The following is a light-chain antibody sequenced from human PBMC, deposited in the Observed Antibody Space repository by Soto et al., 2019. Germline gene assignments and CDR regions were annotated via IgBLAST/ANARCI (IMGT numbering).Light chain of an antibody. J-gene: IGKJ1*01. CDR1: QSISSW. CDR3: QQYNSFWT. Sequence: DIQMTQSPSTLSASVGDRVTITCRASQSISSWLAWYQQKPGKAPKLQIYDASYLERGVPSRFSGSGSGTEFTLTISDLQPDDLATYYCQQYNSFWTFGQGTKVE. CDR2: DAS. V-gene: IGKV1-5*01.